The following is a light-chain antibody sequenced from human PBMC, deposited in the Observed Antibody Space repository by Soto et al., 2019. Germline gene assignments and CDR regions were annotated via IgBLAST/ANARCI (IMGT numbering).Light chain of an antibody. CDR1: QSVSGY. J-gene: IGKJ1*01. Sequence: EIVLTQSPATLSLSPGERATLSCRASQSVSGYLAWYQQKPGQAPRLLIYGTSTRATGIPVRFSGSGSGTDFTLTISSLQPEDFAVYFCHQDFNLPWTFGQGTKVDIK. V-gene: IGKV3D-7*01. CDR3: HQDFNLPWT. CDR2: GTS.